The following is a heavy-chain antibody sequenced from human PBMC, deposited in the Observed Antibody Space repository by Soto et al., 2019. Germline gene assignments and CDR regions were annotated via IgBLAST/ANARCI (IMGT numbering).Heavy chain of an antibody. J-gene: IGHJ4*02. CDR3: ARSGVAAAGTLGN. CDR1: GGTFNSYT. D-gene: IGHD6-13*01. CDR2: IIPVLGVA. V-gene: IGHV1-69*02. Sequence: QVQLVQSGAEVKKPGSSVKVSCRASGGTFNSYTINWVRQAPGHGPEWLGRIIPVLGVANYAQRFQGRVTITADKSTSTVYMDLTTLTSEDTAVYYCARSGVAAAGTLGNWGQGTLVTVS.